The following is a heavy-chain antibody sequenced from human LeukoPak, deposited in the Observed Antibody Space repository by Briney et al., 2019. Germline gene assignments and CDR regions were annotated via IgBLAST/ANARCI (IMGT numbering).Heavy chain of an antibody. J-gene: IGHJ5*02. CDR2: IIPIFGTA. CDR1: GGTFSSYA. V-gene: IGHV1-69*13. Sequence: SVKVSCKASGGTFSSYAISWVRQAPGQGLEWMGGIIPIFGTANYAQKFQGRVTITADESTSTAYVELSSLRSEDTAVYYCARGVVVVAAHNWFDPWGQGTLVTVSS. CDR3: ARGVVVVAAHNWFDP. D-gene: IGHD2-15*01.